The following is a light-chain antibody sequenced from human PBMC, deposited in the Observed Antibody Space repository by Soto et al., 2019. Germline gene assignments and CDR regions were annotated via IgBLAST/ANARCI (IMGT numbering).Light chain of an antibody. CDR1: SSDVGAYNY. CDR3: CSYAGSNTYV. V-gene: IGLV2-8*01. J-gene: IGLJ1*01. CDR2: DVS. Sequence: QSALTQPPSASGSPGQSVTISCTGTSSDVGAYNYVSWYQQHPGKAPKLMIYDVSKRPSGVPYRFSGSKSGNAASLTVSGLQGEDEADYYCCSYAGSNTYVFGTGTKLTVL.